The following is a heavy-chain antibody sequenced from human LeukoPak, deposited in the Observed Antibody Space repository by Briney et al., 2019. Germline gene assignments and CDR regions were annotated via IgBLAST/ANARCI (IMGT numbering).Heavy chain of an antibody. CDR2: INQDGSEK. Sequence: PGGSLRLSCAASGFTFNNYWMSWVRQAPGKGLEWVANINQDGSEKYYVDSVKGRFTISRDNAENSLYLQMNSLRAEDTAVYYCARDPVYCSSTSCYYYFDSWGQGTLVTVSS. D-gene: IGHD2-2*01. J-gene: IGHJ4*02. CDR3: ARDPVYCSSTSCYYYFDS. CDR1: GFTFNNYW. V-gene: IGHV3-7*01.